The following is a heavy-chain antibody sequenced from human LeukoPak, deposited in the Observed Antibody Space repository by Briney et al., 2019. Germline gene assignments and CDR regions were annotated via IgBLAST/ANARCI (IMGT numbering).Heavy chain of an antibody. J-gene: IGHJ5*02. CDR3: VWLRTGRGHDIFYNH. D-gene: IGHD3-3*01. CDR2: VSPGRYT. CDR1: GVSFRGSN. V-gene: IGHV4-34*03. Sequence: KPSETLSLTCGDSGVSFRGSNWRRVSQSPGKGLEWIGEVSPGRYTRYSPSLKSRVTISADTSQVKLSLRLTALTAADRAEDSSVWLRTGRGHDIFYNHWAQGTLVTVSS.